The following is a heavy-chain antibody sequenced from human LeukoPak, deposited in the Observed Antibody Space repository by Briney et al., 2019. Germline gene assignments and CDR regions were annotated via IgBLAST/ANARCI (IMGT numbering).Heavy chain of an antibody. V-gene: IGHV4-59*01. D-gene: IGHD3-22*01. Sequence: PSETLSLTCTVSGGSTSSYYWSWIRQPPGKGLEWIGYIYYSGSTNYNPSLKSRVTISVDTSKNQFSLKLSSVTAADTAVYYCASGTYYYDSSGYSPFDYWGQGTLVTVSS. CDR1: GGSTSSYY. J-gene: IGHJ4*02. CDR2: IYYSGST. CDR3: ASGTYYYDSSGYSPFDY.